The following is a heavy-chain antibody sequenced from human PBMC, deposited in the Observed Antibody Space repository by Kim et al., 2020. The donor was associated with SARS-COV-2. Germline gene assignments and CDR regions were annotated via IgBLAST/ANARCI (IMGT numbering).Heavy chain of an antibody. CDR1: GVSISSYY. CDR2: VHHSGVT. J-gene: IGHJ4*01. Sequence: SETLSLTCSVSGVSISSYYWSWIRQSPGKGLEWIGYVHHSGVTDYNPAHKNRVTTSVEASKKQLSLKLNSATAADTAVYYCATTPGVLWGGTYIYWGHGTLVTVSS. D-gene: IGHD3-10*02. CDR3: ATTPGVLWGGTYIY. V-gene: IGHV4-59*01.